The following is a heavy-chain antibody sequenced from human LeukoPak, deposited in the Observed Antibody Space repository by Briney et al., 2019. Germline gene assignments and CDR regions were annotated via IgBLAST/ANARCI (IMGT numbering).Heavy chain of an antibody. CDR3: AKSGIAAAGVEGWFDP. Sequence: SLKISCAASGFTFDDYAMHWVRQAPGKGLEWVSGISWNSGSIGYADSVKGRFTISRDNAKNSLYLQMNSLRAEDMALYYCAKSGIAAAGVEGWFDPWGQGTLVTVSS. V-gene: IGHV3-9*03. J-gene: IGHJ5*02. CDR2: ISWNSGSI. CDR1: GFTFDDYA. D-gene: IGHD6-13*01.